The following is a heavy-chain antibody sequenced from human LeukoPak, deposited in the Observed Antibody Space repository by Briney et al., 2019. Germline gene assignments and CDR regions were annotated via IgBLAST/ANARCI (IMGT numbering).Heavy chain of an antibody. Sequence: SGTLSLTCAVSGYSISSGYYWGWIRQPPGKGLEWIGSIYHSGSTYYNPSLKSRVTISVDTSKNQFSLKLSSVTAADTAVYYCARDKKSVSSSWYYYGMDVWGKGTTVTVSS. J-gene: IGHJ6*04. D-gene: IGHD6-13*01. CDR3: ARDKKSVSSSWYYYGMDV. CDR1: GYSISSGYY. CDR2: IYHSGST. V-gene: IGHV4-38-2*02.